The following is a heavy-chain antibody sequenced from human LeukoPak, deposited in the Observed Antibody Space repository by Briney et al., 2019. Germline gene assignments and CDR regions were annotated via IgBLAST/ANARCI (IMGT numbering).Heavy chain of an antibody. CDR1: GYTFTNYG. Sequence: ASVKVSCKASGYTFTNYGISWVRQAPGQGLEWMGWISVYNGNTNYAQKFHGRVTMTTDTSTTTAYMELRSPRSDDTALYYCASSGSRDNWFDPWGQGTLVTVSS. CDR2: ISVYNGNT. J-gene: IGHJ5*02. V-gene: IGHV1-18*01. D-gene: IGHD3-10*01. CDR3: ASSGSRDNWFDP.